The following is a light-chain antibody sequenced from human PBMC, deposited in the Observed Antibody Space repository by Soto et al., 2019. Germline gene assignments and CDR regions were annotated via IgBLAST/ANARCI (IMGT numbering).Light chain of an antibody. CDR2: GAS. CDR1: QSVSSSY. J-gene: IGKJ4*01. CDR3: QHYGNSQLT. Sequence: EIVLTQSPGTLSLSPGERATLSCRANQSVSSSYLAWYQQKPGQAPRRLIYGASSKATGIPDRFSGSGSGADFTLTISSLEPEDFAVYYCQHYGNSQLTFGGGTKVDIK. V-gene: IGKV3-20*01.